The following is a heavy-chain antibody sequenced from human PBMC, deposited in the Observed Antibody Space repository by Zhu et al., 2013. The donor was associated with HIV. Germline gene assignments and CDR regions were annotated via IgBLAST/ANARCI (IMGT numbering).Heavy chain of an antibody. CDR2: IRSKANSYAT. Sequence: EVQLVESGGGLVQPGGSLKLSCAASGFTFSGSAMHWVRQASGKGLEWVGRIRSKANSYATAYAASVKGRFTISRDDSKNTAYLQMNSLKTEDTAVYYCTVPSGYCTGGVCYTSLYYYYYGMDVWGQGTTVTVSS. D-gene: IGHD2-8*02. V-gene: IGHV3-73*02. CDR3: TVPSGYCTGGVCYTSLYYYYYGMDV. J-gene: IGHJ6*02. CDR1: GFTFSGSA.